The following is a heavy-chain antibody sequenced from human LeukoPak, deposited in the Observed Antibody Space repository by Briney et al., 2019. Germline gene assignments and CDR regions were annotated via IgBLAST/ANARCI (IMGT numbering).Heavy chain of an antibody. D-gene: IGHD3-22*01. Sequence: GRSLRLSCAATGFTFNDYAMHWVRQAPGKGLEWVSGISGSSDYIVYADSVKGRFTISRDNSKNTLYLQMNSLRAEDTAVYYCAKALRHYYDSSGYYPADYWGQGTLVTVSS. J-gene: IGHJ4*02. CDR1: GFTFNDYA. CDR3: AKALRHYYDSSGYYPADY. V-gene: IGHV3-9*01. CDR2: ISGSSDYI.